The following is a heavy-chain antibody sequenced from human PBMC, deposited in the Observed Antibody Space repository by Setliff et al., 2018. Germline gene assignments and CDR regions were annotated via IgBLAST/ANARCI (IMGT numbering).Heavy chain of an antibody. CDR3: ARNYYDSGDHLPFYYYYMDA. D-gene: IGHD3-22*01. Sequence: PGGSLRLSCAASGFTFESHTMNWVRQAPGKGLEWVSSISGSSGYKYYADSLKGRFTISRDNAKSSLYLQVDSLRAEDTAVYYCARNYYDSGDHLPFYYYYMDAWGEGTTVTVSS. CDR1: GFTFESHT. V-gene: IGHV3-21*01. CDR2: ISGSSGYK. J-gene: IGHJ6*03.